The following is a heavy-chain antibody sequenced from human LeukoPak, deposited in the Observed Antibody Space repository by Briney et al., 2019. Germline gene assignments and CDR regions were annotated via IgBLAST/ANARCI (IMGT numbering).Heavy chain of an antibody. D-gene: IGHD5-12*01. J-gene: IGHJ4*02. CDR1: GYTFTGYY. V-gene: IGHV1-2*03. CDR2: INPNSGGT. CDR3: SRGRADGYSGYDFGDY. Sequence: LGASVKVSCKASGYTFTGYYMHWVRQAPGQGLGWMGWINPNSGGTDYAQKFQGRVTMARDTSISTAYMELSSLTSDDTAVYYCSRGRADGYSGYDFGDYWGQGTLVTVSS.